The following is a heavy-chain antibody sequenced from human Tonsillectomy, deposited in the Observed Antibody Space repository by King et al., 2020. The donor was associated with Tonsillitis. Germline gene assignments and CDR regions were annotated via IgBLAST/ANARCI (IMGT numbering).Heavy chain of an antibody. CDR1: GGSISSYY. CDR2: IYYSGST. Sequence: VQLQESGPGLVKPSETLSLTCTVSGGSISSYYWSWIRPPPGKGLEWIGYIYYSGSTNYNPSLKSRVTISVDTSKNQFSLKLSSVTAADTAVYYCARDLGRVATKNTPRRPYAFDIWGQGTMVTVSS. V-gene: IGHV4-59*01. D-gene: IGHD5-12*01. CDR3: ARDLGRVATKNTPRRPYAFDI. J-gene: IGHJ3*02.